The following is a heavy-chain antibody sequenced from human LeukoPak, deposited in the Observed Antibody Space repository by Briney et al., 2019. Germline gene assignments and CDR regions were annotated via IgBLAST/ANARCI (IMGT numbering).Heavy chain of an antibody. CDR1: GFTFSSYA. CDR2: ISGSGGST. CDR3: ARARGYSYGSYFDY. D-gene: IGHD5-18*01. J-gene: IGHJ4*02. Sequence: GGSLRLSCAASGFTFSSYAMSWVRQAPGKGLEWVSAISGSGGSTYYADSVKGRFTISRDNSKNTLYLQMNSLRAEDTAVYYCARARGYSYGSYFDYWGQGTLVTVSS. V-gene: IGHV3-23*01.